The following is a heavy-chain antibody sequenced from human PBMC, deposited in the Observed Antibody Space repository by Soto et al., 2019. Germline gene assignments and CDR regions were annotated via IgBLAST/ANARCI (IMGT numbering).Heavy chain of an antibody. CDR1: GGSISSGGYY. CDR3: AGDRGGGVYGDYDFDL. CDR2: IYYSGST. Sequence: QVQLQESGPGLVKPSQTLSLTCTVSGGSISSGGYYWSWIRQHPGKGLEWIGYIYYSGSTYYNPFLKGWVTRTGGTAKNQFSLKVGFVTAADTAVYYGAGDRGGGVYGDYDFDLWGRGTLVTVSS. D-gene: IGHD4-17*01. J-gene: IGHJ2*01. V-gene: IGHV4-31*03.